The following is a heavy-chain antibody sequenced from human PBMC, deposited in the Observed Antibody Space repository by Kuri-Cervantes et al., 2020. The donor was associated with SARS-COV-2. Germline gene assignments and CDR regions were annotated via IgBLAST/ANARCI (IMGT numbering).Heavy chain of an antibody. CDR1: GFTFSDYY. V-gene: IGHV3-11*04. J-gene: IGHJ4*02. CDR2: ISSSGSTV. Sequence: GESLKISCAASGFTFSDYYMSWIRQAPGKGLEWVSYISSSGSTVYYADSVKGRFTISRDNAKNSLYLQMNSLRAEDTAVYYCAREAAAGTEIDYWGQGTLVTVSS. CDR3: AREAAAGTEIDY. D-gene: IGHD6-13*01.